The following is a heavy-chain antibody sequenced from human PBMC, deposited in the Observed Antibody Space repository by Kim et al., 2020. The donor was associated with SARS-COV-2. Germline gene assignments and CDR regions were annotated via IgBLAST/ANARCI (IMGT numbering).Heavy chain of an antibody. J-gene: IGHJ3*02. CDR2: INTDGSTT. V-gene: IGHV3-74*01. Sequence: GGSLRLSCAVSGFTFSSYWMQWVRQVPGKGLVWVSRINTDGSTTTYADSVRGRFTVSRDNAKNTLYLQMNSMRAEDTAVYYCARDLGLGINAFDIWGQGTMVTVPS. D-gene: IGHD3-9*01. CDR1: GFTFSSYW. CDR3: ARDLGLGINAFDI.